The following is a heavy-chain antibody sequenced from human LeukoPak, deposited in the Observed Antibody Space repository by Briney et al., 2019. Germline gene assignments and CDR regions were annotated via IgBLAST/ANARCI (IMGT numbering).Heavy chain of an antibody. D-gene: IGHD6-13*01. V-gene: IGHV3-23*01. J-gene: IGHJ4*02. CDR3: AILPGYSSGWYEVNY. CDR1: GFTFSSYA. CDR2: ISGSGGST. Sequence: GGSLRLSCAASGFTFSSYAMSWVRQAPGKGLEWVSGISGSGGSTYYADSAKGRFTISRDNSRNALYLQMNSPRAEDTAVYYCAILPGYSSGWYEVNYWGQGTLVTVSS.